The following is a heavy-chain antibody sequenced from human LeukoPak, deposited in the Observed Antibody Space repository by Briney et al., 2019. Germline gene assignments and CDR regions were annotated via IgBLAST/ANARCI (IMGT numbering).Heavy chain of an antibody. CDR1: GLSFSTYG. Sequence: GGSLRLSCAASGLSFSTYGMHWVRQAPGKGLEWVALIWNAGTNTYYADSVKGRFTISRDNSKNTLYLQMNSLRAEDTAVYYCAGDTPPGGDYYFDYWGQGTLVIVSS. J-gene: IGHJ4*02. CDR2: IWNAGTNT. V-gene: IGHV3-33*01. D-gene: IGHD3-16*01. CDR3: AGDTPPGGDYYFDY.